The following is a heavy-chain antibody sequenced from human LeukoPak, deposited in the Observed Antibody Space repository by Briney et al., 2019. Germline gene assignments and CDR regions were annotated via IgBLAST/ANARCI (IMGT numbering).Heavy chain of an antibody. J-gene: IGHJ4*02. V-gene: IGHV3-23*01. CDR3: AKDRWYYDSSGYPYFDY. D-gene: IGHD3-22*01. CDR1: GFSFESYA. Sequence: GGSLRLSCAASGFSFESYAMNWVRQAPGKGLEWVSSISESGDNAHYADSVKGRFTISRDNSLNTLYLQMNSLRAEDTAVYYCAKDRWYYDSSGYPYFDYWGQGTLVTVPS. CDR2: ISESGDNA.